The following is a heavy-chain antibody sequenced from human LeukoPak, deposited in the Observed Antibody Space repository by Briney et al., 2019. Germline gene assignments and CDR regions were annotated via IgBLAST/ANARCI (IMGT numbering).Heavy chain of an antibody. V-gene: IGHV4-31*03. CDR1: GGSISSGGYY. CDR3: ARDLGCSSTSCPEDYYYYGMDV. CDR2: IYYSGST. J-gene: IGHJ6*04. D-gene: IGHD2-2*01. Sequence: SETLSLTCTVSGGSISSGGYYWSWIRQHPGKGLEWIGYIYYSGSTYYNPSLKSRVTISVDTSKNQFPLKLSSVTAADTAVYYCARDLGCSSTSCPEDYYYYGMDVWGKGTTVTVSS.